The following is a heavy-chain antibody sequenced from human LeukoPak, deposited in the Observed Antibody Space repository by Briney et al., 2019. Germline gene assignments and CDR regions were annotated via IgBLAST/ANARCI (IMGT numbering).Heavy chain of an antibody. V-gene: IGHV4-39*07. D-gene: IGHD3-9*01. CDR2: IYYSGNT. Sequence: PSETLXLTCTVSGGSISSSGYYWGWIRQPPGKGLEWIGSIYYSGNTYYIPSLNSRLTISQDTSNNQFSLTLSSVTAADTAIYYCARDKGHFDVDYWGQGILVTVSS. J-gene: IGHJ4*02. CDR3: ARDKGHFDVDY. CDR1: GGSISSSGYY.